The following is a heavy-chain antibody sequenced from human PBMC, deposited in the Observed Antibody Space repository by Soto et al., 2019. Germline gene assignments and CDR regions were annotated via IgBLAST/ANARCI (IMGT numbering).Heavy chain of an antibody. D-gene: IGHD7-27*01. CDR2: TYYRSKWFN. V-gene: IGHV6-1*01. CDR3: ASGDQGFDY. CDR1: GDSVSSNSAA. J-gene: IGHJ4*02. Sequence: QVPLQQSGPGLVKPSQTLSLTCAISGDSVSSNSAAWNWIRQSPSRGLESLGRTYYRSKWFNNYALSVKRRITINPDPSKNQFSLQLNSVTPEDTAVYYCASGDQGFDYWGQGTLVTVSS.